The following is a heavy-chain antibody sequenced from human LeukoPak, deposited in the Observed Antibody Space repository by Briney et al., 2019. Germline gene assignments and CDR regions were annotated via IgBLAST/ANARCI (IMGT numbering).Heavy chain of an antibody. D-gene: IGHD6-6*01. J-gene: IGHJ4*02. V-gene: IGHV4-31*03. CDR2: IYYSGST. Sequence: SETLSLTCTVSGGSISSGGYSWSWIRQHPGKGLEWIGYIYYSGSTYYNPSLKSRLTISVDTSKNQFSLKLSSVTAADTAVYYCARYSGSYYFDYWGQGTLVTVSS. CDR3: ARYSGSYYFDY. CDR1: GGSISSGGYS.